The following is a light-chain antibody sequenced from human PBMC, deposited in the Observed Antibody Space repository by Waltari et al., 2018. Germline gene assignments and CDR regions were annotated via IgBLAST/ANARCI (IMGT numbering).Light chain of an antibody. CDR2: EVS. J-gene: IGLJ2*01. Sequence: QYALTQHPSVSGSHGQSITLSCTGTSSDGGAYIYVSWYQLHPGKAPKLLIYEVSNRPSGVSERFSCSRSGNTAALTISGLHSDDECDYYCTSYISTTSVISVIFGGGTKLTVL. CDR1: SSDGGAYIY. CDR3: TSYISTTSVISVI. V-gene: IGLV2-14*01.